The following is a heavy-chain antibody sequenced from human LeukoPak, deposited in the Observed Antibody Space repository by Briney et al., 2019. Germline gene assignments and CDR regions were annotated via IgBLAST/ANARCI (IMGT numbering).Heavy chain of an antibody. CDR3: ARDQYYDILTGYLDY. V-gene: IGHV1-46*01. J-gene: IGHJ4*02. Sequence: ASVKVSCKASGYTFTSYYMHWVRQAPGQGLEWMGIINPSGGSTGYAQKFQGRVTMTRDMSTSTVYMELSSLRSDDTAVYYCARDQYYDILTGYLDYWGQGTLVTVSS. CDR2: INPSGGST. CDR1: GYTFTSYY. D-gene: IGHD3-9*01.